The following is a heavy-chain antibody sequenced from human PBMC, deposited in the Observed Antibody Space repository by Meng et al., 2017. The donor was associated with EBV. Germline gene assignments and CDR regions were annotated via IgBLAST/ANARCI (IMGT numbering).Heavy chain of an antibody. J-gene: IGHJ5*02. CDR3: ARRPLAYSSSNYWLDP. CDR2: IIPIFGTA. D-gene: IGHD6-13*01. Sequence: QEQLVQSGAEVKKPGSSVKVSCKASGGTFSNYAISWVRQAPGQGLEWMGGIIPIFGTANYAQRFQGRVTITADESTNTAYMELSSLRSEDTAVYFCARRPLAYSSSNYWLDPWGQGTLVTVSS. V-gene: IGHV1-69*01. CDR1: GGTFSNYA.